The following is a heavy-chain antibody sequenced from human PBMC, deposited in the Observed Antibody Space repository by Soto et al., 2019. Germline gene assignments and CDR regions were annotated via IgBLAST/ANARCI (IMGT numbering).Heavy chain of an antibody. J-gene: IGHJ6*02. CDR1: GYTFTSYG. Sequence: ASVKVSCKASGYTFTSYGISWVRQAPGQGLEWMGWISAYNGNTNYAQKLQGRVTMTTETSTSTAYMELRRLRSDDTAVYYCARDQRVAAAGKYYYYGMDVWAQGTTVTVSS. CDR3: ARDQRVAAAGKYYYYGMDV. D-gene: IGHD6-13*01. CDR2: ISAYNGNT. V-gene: IGHV1-18*04.